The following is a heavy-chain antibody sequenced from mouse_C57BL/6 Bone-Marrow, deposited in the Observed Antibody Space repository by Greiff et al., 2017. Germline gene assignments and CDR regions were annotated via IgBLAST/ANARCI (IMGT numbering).Heavy chain of an antibody. D-gene: IGHD1-1*01. V-gene: IGHV10-3*01. CDR2: IRSKSSNYAT. CDR1: GFTFNTYA. CDR3: VREDYGSSYVPLYWYFDV. Sequence: EVHLVESGGGLVQPKGSLKLSCAASGFTFNTYAMHWVRQAPGQGLEWVARIRSKSSNYATYYADSVKDRFTISRDDSQSMLYLQMNNLKTEDTAMYYCVREDYGSSYVPLYWYFDVWGTGTTVTVSS. J-gene: IGHJ1*03.